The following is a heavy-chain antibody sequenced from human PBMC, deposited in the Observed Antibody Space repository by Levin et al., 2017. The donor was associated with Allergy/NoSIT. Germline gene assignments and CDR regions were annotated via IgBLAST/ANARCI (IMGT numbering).Heavy chain of an antibody. D-gene: IGHD2/OR15-2a*01. V-gene: IGHV1-2*06. CDR2: INPNSGGT. Sequence: WGSLRLSCKASGYTFTDYYLHWVRQAPGQGLEWMGRINPNSGGTNYAQKFQGRVTMTRDTSISTAYLELNRLRSDDTAVYYCARGISALDAFDIWGQGTMVTVSS. CDR1: GYTFTDYY. J-gene: IGHJ3*02. CDR3: ARGISALDAFDI.